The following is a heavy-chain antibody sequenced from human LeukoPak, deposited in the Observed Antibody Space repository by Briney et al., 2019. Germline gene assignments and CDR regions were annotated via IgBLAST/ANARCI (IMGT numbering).Heavy chain of an antibody. CDR2: IVVGSGNT. CDR3: AATISADTAYYGLGV. J-gene: IGHJ6*02. Sequence: ASVNVSCKASGFTFTSSAMQWVRQARGQRLEWIGWIVVGSGNTNYAQKFQGRVTITRDMSTSTAYMELSSLRSEDTAVYYCAATISADTAYYGLGVWGQGTTVTVSS. D-gene: IGHD6-13*01. CDR1: GFTFTSSA. V-gene: IGHV1-58*02.